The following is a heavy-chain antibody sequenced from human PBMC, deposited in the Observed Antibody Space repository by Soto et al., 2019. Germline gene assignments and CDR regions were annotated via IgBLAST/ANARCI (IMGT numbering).Heavy chain of an antibody. CDR2: SNPGGGSA. Sequence: QVDLVQSGAEVKKPGASVTISCKASGSAITRYYIHWVRQAPGRGLEWKGISNPGGGSASYAQKFQDRVTIGKDTSTGTVYVDLRSLRTEDTAVYYCARYTSGWSLNGLDVWGQGTTVNVSS. V-gene: IGHV1-46*01. CDR3: ARYTSGWSLNGLDV. D-gene: IGHD6-19*01. J-gene: IGHJ6*02. CDR1: GSAITRYY.